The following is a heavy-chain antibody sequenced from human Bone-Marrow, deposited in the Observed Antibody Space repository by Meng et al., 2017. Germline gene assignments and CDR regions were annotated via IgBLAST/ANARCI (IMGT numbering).Heavy chain of an antibody. J-gene: IGHJ6*02. Sequence: SETLSLTCAVYGGSFSGYYWSWIRQPPGKGLVWNGEINYSGSTNYNPSLKSQVTISVDTSKNQFSLKLSSVTAADTAVYYWTRGRVYYDILTSYYVSIYYYYGMDVWGQGTTVTVSS. CDR1: GGSFSGYY. D-gene: IGHD3-9*01. V-gene: IGHV4-34*01. CDR2: INYSGST. CDR3: TRGRVYYDILTSYYVSIYYYYGMDV.